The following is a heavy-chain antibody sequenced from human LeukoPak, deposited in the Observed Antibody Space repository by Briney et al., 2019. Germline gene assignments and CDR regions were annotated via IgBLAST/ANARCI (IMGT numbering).Heavy chain of an antibody. CDR1: GFTFSSYA. V-gene: IGHV3-23*01. CDR2: ISGSGGST. Sequence: GGSLRLSCAASGFTFSSYAMSWVRQAPGKGLEWVSAISGSGGSTYYADSVKGRFTISRGNSKNTLYLQMNSLRAEDTAVYYCAKDTLRFLEWPSLGAFDIWGQGTMVTVSS. CDR3: AKDTLRFLEWPSLGAFDI. J-gene: IGHJ3*02. D-gene: IGHD3-3*01.